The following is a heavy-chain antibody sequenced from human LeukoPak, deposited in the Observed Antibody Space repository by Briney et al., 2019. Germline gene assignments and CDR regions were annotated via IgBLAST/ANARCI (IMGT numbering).Heavy chain of an antibody. CDR1: GDSINXXXX. J-gene: IGHJ3*01. D-gene: IGHD5-12*01. CDR3: ARRLRGSTGFV. CDR2: IYHSGSI. Sequence: AVSGDSINXXXXXXWXXXPPGXXXXWIGEIYHSGSIIYNPSLKSRVTISVDNFKNQFSLKLTSVTAADTAVYYCARRLRGSTGFVWGQGTMVTVSS. V-gene: IGHV4-4*02.